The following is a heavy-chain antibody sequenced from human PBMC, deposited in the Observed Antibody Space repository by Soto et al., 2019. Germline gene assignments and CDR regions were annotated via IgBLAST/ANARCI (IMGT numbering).Heavy chain of an antibody. CDR2: ISAYNGNT. V-gene: IGHV1-18*01. CDR1: GYTFTNYG. Sequence: EASVKVSCKAPGYTFTNYGITWVRQAPGQGLEWMGWISAYNGNTHYTQRLQGRVTMTTDTSTSTAYMELSGLRSEDTAVYYCARGDSSGWPHWGQGTLVTVSS. J-gene: IGHJ4*02. D-gene: IGHD6-19*01. CDR3: ARGDSSGWPH.